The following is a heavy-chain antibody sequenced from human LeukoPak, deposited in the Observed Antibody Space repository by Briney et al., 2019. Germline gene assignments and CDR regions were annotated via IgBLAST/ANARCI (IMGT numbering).Heavy chain of an antibody. V-gene: IGHV3-74*01. CDR1: GFTFSSYW. D-gene: IGHD2-2*01. CDR3: AKGEGIVVVPAATPSDY. J-gene: IGHJ4*02. CDR2: IDSDGSST. Sequence: GGSLRLSCAASGFTFSSYWMHWVRQAPGKGLVWVSRIDSDGSSTNYADSVKGRFTISRDNSKNTLYLQMNSLRAEDTAVYYCAKGEGIVVVPAATPSDYWGQGTLVTVSS.